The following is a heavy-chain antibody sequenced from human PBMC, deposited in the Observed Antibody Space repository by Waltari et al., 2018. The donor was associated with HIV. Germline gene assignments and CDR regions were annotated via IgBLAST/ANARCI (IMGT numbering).Heavy chain of an antibody. Sequence: QVQLQESGPGLVKPSQTLSLTCTVSGGSISRGGYSWSSIRQHPGKGLEWIGYIYYSGSTYYNPSLKSRVTISVDTSKNQFSLKLSSVTAADTAVYYCASWKKVVAGAYQHWGQGTLVTVSS. CDR3: ASWKKVVAGAYQH. D-gene: IGHD3-22*01. V-gene: IGHV4-31*03. CDR2: IYYSGST. J-gene: IGHJ1*01. CDR1: GGSISRGGYS.